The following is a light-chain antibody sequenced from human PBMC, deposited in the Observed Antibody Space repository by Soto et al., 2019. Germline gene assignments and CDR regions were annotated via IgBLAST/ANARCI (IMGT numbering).Light chain of an antibody. CDR3: QQRSNWSIT. CDR2: GAS. CDR1: QGINRK. J-gene: IGKJ5*01. V-gene: IGKV3D-11*01. Sequence: IVMTQSPATLSVSPVERVTFSCRASQGINRKLAWYQHKAGQAPRLLIYGASSRATGIPDRFSGSGSGTDFTLTISSLEPEDFAVYYCQQRSNWSITFGQGTRLEI.